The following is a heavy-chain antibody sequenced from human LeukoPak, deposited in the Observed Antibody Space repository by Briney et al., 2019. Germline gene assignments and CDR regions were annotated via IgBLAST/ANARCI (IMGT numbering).Heavy chain of an antibody. CDR3: ARDAYDFWSGYSGGHYYYYMDV. J-gene: IGHJ6*03. CDR2: INPNSGGT. D-gene: IGHD3-3*01. V-gene: IGHV1-2*02. Sequence: ASVKVSCKASGYTFTSYYMHWVRQAPGQGLEWMGWINPNSGGTNYAQKFQGRVTMTRDTSISTAYMELSRLRSDDTAVYYCARDAYDFWSGYSGGHYYYYMDVRGKGTTVTVSS. CDR1: GYTFTSYY.